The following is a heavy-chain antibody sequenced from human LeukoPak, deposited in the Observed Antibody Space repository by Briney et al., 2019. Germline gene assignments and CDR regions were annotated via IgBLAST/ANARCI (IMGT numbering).Heavy chain of an antibody. Sequence: GGSLRLSCTASGFSFNTFGMYWVRQAPGKGLEWVSYISSTSGTTYYADSVKGRFTVSRDNAKNSLYLQMNSLTVVDTALYYCARGLTGVDYWGQGAQVIVSS. J-gene: IGHJ4*02. D-gene: IGHD7-27*01. CDR3: ARGLTGVDY. CDR1: GFSFNTFG. V-gene: IGHV3-48*01. CDR2: ISSTSGTT.